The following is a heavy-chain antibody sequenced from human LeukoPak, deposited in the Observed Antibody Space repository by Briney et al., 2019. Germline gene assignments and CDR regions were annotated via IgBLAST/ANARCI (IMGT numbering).Heavy chain of an antibody. D-gene: IGHD3-22*01. CDR2: IIPSGSI. Sequence: ASETLSLTCAVYGGSFSNYYWSWIRQPPGKGLEWIGEIIPSGSINYNPPLKSRVAISVDTSQNQFSLKLSSVTAADSAVYYCARQDYRDSSGHNWFDPWGQGTQVTVSS. CDR1: GGSFSNYY. CDR3: ARQDYRDSSGHNWFDP. J-gene: IGHJ5*02. V-gene: IGHV4-34*12.